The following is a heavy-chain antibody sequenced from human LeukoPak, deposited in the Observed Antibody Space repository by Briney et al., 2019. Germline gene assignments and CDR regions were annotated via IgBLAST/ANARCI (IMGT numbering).Heavy chain of an antibody. D-gene: IGHD3-9*01. J-gene: IGHJ3*02. CDR1: GYTFTDYY. CDR2: INPKSGDT. Sequence: ASVKVSCKTSGYTFTDYYIHWVRQAPGQGLVWMGWINPKSGDTKYGQTFQGRVTMTRDTSITTAYMELSRLRSDDTAVYYCASYFTISTGYYTGDAFDMWGQGTMVSVSS. V-gene: IGHV1-2*02. CDR3: ASYFTISTGYYTGDAFDM.